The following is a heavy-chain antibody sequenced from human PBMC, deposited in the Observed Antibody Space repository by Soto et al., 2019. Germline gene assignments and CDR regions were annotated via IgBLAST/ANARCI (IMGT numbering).Heavy chain of an antibody. J-gene: IGHJ6*03. D-gene: IGHD3-9*01. Sequence: QVQLVESGGGVVQPGRSLRLACTASGFTFSSYGIQWVRQAPGTGLEWVAVISYDGSHKYYGDSVKGRFTISRDNSKNTVYLQINSLIAEDTAAYYGARAGTLRYSGDYYFYFVDVWGKGTTVTVSS. CDR1: GFTFSSYG. V-gene: IGHV3-30*03. CDR2: ISYDGSHK. CDR3: ARAGTLRYSGDYYFYFVDV.